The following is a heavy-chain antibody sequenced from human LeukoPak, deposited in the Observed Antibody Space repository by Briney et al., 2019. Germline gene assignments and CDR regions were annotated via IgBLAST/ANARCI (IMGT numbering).Heavy chain of an antibody. CDR1: GFTFSSYG. CDR2: ISYDGSNK. D-gene: IGHD3-10*01. V-gene: IGHV3-30*03. CDR3: ARDDRVRGVILDV. J-gene: IGHJ6*02. Sequence: GGSLRLSCAASGFTFSSYGMHWVRQAPGKGLEWVAVISYDGSNKYYADSVKGRFTISRDNSKNTLYLQMNSLRAEDTAVYYCARDDRVRGVILDVWGQGTTVTVSS.